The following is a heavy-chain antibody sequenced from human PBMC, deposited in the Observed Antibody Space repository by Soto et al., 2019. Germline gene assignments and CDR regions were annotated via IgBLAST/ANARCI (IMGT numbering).Heavy chain of an antibody. V-gene: IGHV3-30*18. J-gene: IGHJ6*03. D-gene: IGHD3-3*01. CDR3: AKDRILRFLGYYYYMDV. CDR1: GFTFSNYG. CDR2: ISYDGSNR. Sequence: PGGSLRLSCAASGFTFSNYGMHWVRQVPGKGLEWVAVISYDGSNRYYVDSVKGRFTISRDNSKNTLYLQMNSLRPEDTAVYYCAKDRILRFLGYYYYMDVWGKGTTVTVSS.